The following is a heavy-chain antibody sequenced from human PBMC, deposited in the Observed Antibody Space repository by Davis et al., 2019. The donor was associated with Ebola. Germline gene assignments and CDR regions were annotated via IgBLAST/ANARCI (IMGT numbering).Heavy chain of an antibody. Sequence: AASVTVSCKASGYTFTSYDINWVRQATGQGLEWMGWMNPNSGNTGYAQKFQGRVTMTRNTSISTAYMELSSLRSEDTAVYYCARVLTTVSHYYGMDVWGQGTTVTVSS. V-gene: IGHV1-8*01. CDR1: GYTFTSYD. J-gene: IGHJ6*02. CDR3: ARVLTTVSHYYGMDV. D-gene: IGHD4-11*01. CDR2: MNPNSGNT.